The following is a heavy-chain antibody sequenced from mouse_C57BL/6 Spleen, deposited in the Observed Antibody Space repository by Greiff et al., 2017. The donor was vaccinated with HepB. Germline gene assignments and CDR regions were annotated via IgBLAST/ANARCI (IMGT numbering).Heavy chain of an antibody. Sequence: QVQLQQSGAELVRPGTSVKMSCKASGYTFTNYWIGWAKQRPGHGLEWIGDIYPGGGYTNYNEKFKGKATLTADKSSSTAYMQFSSLTSEDSAIYYCARSSYGSSYDYYAMDYWGQGTSVTVSS. CDR1: GYTFTNYW. CDR2: IYPGGGYT. V-gene: IGHV1-63*01. CDR3: ARSSYGSSYDYYAMDY. D-gene: IGHD1-1*01. J-gene: IGHJ4*01.